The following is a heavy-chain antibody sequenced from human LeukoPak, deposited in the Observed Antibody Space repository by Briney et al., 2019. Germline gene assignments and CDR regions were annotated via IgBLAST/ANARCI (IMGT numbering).Heavy chain of an antibody. CDR1: GGSITSYY. J-gene: IGHJ6*03. CDR2: INHSGST. Sequence: SETLSLTCTVSGGSITSYYWSWIRQPPGKGLEWIGEINHSGSTNYNPSLKSRVTMSVDTSKNQFSLKLSSVTAADTAVYYCAREFSYYDYVWGSYRHYYMDVWGKGTTVTVSS. V-gene: IGHV4-34*01. CDR3: AREFSYYDYVWGSYRHYYMDV. D-gene: IGHD3-16*02.